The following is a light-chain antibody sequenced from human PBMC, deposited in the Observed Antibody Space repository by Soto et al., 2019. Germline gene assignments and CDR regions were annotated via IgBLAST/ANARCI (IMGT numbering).Light chain of an antibody. CDR2: GVT. J-gene: IGLJ2*01. CDR1: SNDVGGYDY. V-gene: IGLV2-14*03. CDR3: SSYTTSNTLELL. Sequence: QSALTQPASVSGSPGQSITISCTGTSNDVGGYDYVSWYQQHPGTAPKLMIYGVTNRPSGVSHRFSGSKSGNTASLTISGLQAEDEADYYCSSYTTSNTLELLFGGGTKLTVL.